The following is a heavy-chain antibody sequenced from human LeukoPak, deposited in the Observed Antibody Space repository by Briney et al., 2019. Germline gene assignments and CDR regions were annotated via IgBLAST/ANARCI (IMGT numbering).Heavy chain of an antibody. Sequence: GGSLRLSCAASGFXFSSYGIHWVRQAPGKGLQWVAVISYDGSNKYYADSVKGRFTISRDNSKNTLYLQMNSLRAEDTAVYFCAKDYYYGSGSQDYLDYWGQGTLVTVSS. CDR1: GFXFSSYG. J-gene: IGHJ4*02. V-gene: IGHV3-30*18. CDR3: AKDYYYGSGSQDYLDY. D-gene: IGHD3-10*01. CDR2: ISYDGSNK.